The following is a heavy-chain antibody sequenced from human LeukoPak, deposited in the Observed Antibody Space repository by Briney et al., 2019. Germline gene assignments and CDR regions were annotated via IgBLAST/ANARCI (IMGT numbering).Heavy chain of an antibody. D-gene: IGHD3-22*01. CDR1: GFTFSSYG. Sequence: GGSLRLSCAASGFTFSSYGMHWVRQAPGKGLEWVGRIKSKTDGGTTDYAAPVKGRFTISRDDSKNTLYLQMNSLKTEDTAVYYCSTTYYYDSSEGYWGQGTLVTVSS. J-gene: IGHJ4*02. CDR3: STTYYYDSSEGY. V-gene: IGHV3-15*07. CDR2: IKSKTDGGTT.